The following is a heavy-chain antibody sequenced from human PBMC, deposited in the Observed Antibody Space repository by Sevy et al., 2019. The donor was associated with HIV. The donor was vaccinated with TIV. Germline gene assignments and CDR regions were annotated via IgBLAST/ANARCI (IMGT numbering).Heavy chain of an antibody. CDR1: GGSISSGGYY. CDR3: ARGDFGVVNWFDP. Sequence: KQSQTLSLTCTVSGGSISSGGYYWSWVRQHPGKGLEWIGYIYYSGSTFYNPSLKSRVTISVDTSKNQFSLKLSSVTAADTAVYYCARGDFGVVNWFDPWGQGTLVTVSS. V-gene: IGHV4-31*03. J-gene: IGHJ5*02. CDR2: IYYSGST. D-gene: IGHD3-3*01.